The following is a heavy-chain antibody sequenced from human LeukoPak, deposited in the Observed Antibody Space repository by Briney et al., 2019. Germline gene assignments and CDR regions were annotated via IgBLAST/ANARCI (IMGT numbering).Heavy chain of an antibody. J-gene: IGHJ6*02. CDR1: GFTFSSYA. V-gene: IGHV3-30*09. D-gene: IGHD4-11*01. Sequence: PGGSLRLSCAASGFTFSSYAMNWVRQAPGKGLEWVALISYDGSNKNYADSVKGRFAISRDNSKDTIYLQMNSLRAEDTAVYYCAKPLQSADLYYYYYGMDVWGQGTTVTVSS. CDR3: AKPLQSADLYYYYYGMDV. CDR2: ISYDGSNK.